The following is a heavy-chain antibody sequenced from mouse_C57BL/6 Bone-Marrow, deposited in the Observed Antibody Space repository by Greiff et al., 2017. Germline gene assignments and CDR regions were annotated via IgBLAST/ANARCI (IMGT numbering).Heavy chain of an antibody. CDR1: GFSFNTYA. D-gene: IGHD2-4*01. CDR2: IRSKSNNYAT. J-gene: IGHJ3*01. Sequence: GGGLVQPKGSLKLSCAASGFSFNTYAMNWVRQAPGKGLEWVARIRSKSNNYATYYADSVKDRFTISRDDSESMLYLQMNNLKTEDTAMYYCVRQGSPLYDYDVWFAYWGQGTLVTVSA. V-gene: IGHV10-1*01. CDR3: VRQGSPLYDYDVWFAY.